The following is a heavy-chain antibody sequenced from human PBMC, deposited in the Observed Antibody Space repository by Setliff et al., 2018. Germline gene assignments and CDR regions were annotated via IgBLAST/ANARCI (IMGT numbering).Heavy chain of an antibody. CDR2: IYYSGST. CDR1: GGSISSSSYY. D-gene: IGHD7-27*01. V-gene: IGHV4-39*07. CDR3: ARRSNLGRPDWRAFDI. J-gene: IGHJ3*02. Sequence: PSETLSLTCTVSGGSISSSSYYWGWIRQPPGKGLEWIGSIYYSGSTYYNPSLKTRVTISVDTSKNQFSLNLVSLTAADTAVYYCARRSNLGRPDWRAFDIWGQGTMVTVSS.